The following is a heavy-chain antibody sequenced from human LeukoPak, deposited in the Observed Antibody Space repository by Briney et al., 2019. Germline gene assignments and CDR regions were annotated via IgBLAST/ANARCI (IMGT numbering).Heavy chain of an antibody. Sequence: SETLSLTCAVYGGSFSGYCWSWIRQPPGKGLEWIGEINHSGSTNYNPSLKSRVTISVDTSKNQFSLKLSSVTAADTAVYYCARGPTTTSALYYYYYGMDVWGQGTTVTVSS. J-gene: IGHJ6*02. CDR3: ARGPTTTSALYYYYYGMDV. CDR1: GGSFSGYC. V-gene: IGHV4-34*01. D-gene: IGHD4-17*01. CDR2: INHSGST.